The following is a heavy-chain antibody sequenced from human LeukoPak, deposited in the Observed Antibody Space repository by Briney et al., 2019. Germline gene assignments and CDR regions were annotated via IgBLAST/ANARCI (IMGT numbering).Heavy chain of an antibody. V-gene: IGHV4-59*10. J-gene: IGHJ5*02. Sequence: SETLSLTCAVYGGSFSGYYWSWIRQPAGKGLEWIGRIYTSGSTSYNPSLKTRVTMSVDTSKNQFSLKLSSVTAADTAVYYCARGPLTVTRGFDPWGQGTLVTVSS. D-gene: IGHD4-17*01. CDR2: IYTSGST. CDR3: ARGPLTVTRGFDP. CDR1: GGSFSGYY.